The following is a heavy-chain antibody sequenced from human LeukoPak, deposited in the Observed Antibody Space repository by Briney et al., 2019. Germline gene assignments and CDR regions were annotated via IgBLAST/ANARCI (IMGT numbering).Heavy chain of an antibody. Sequence: GGSLRLSCAVSGFXFSSYWMNWVRQAPGKGLEWVANIKQDGSQKYYVDSVRGRFTIPRDNAKNSLYLQLNSLRAEDTAVYYCARDESGDSYGLYWGQGTLVTVSS. CDR2: IKQDGSQK. CDR3: ARDESGDSYGLY. CDR1: GFXFSSYW. V-gene: IGHV3-7*05. D-gene: IGHD5-18*01. J-gene: IGHJ4*02.